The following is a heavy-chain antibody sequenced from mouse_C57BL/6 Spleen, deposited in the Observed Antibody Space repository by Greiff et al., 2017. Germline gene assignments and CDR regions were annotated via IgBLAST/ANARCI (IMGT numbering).Heavy chain of an antibody. CDR2: INYDGSST. D-gene: IGHD2-4*01. Sequence: EVKVVESEGGLVQPGSSMKLSCTASGFTFSDYYMAWVRQVPEKGLEWVANINYDGSSTYYLDSLKSRFIISRDNAKNILYLQMSSLKSEDTATYYCARGYDYGYFDVWGTGTTVTVSS. V-gene: IGHV5-16*01. CDR1: GFTFSDYY. J-gene: IGHJ1*03. CDR3: ARGYDYGYFDV.